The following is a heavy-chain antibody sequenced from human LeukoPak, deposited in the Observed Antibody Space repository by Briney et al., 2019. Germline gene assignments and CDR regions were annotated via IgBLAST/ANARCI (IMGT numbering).Heavy chain of an antibody. J-gene: IGHJ5*02. CDR3: AKDGRSYSPGWFDP. Sequence: PGGSLRLSCAASGFTLSSYGMHWVRQAPGKGLEWVAVISYDGSNKYYADSVKGRFTISRDNSKNTLYLQMNSLRAEDTAVYYCAKDGRSYSPGWFDPWGQGTLVTVSS. V-gene: IGHV3-30*18. CDR2: ISYDGSNK. D-gene: IGHD1-26*01. CDR1: GFTLSSYG.